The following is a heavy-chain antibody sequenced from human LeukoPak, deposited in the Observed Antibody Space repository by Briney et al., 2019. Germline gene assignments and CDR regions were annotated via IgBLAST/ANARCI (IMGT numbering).Heavy chain of an antibody. CDR1: GGSISSSSYY. V-gene: IGHV4-39*01. J-gene: IGHJ5*02. Sequence: PSETLSLTCTVSGGSISSSSYYWGWIRQPPGRGREWIGRVYYSESTYYNPSLKSRVNITVDTSKNQSSLKLSSMTAADAAVYYCARHSATENWFDPWGQGTLVTVSS. D-gene: IGHD6-25*01. CDR2: VYYSEST. CDR3: ARHSATENWFDP.